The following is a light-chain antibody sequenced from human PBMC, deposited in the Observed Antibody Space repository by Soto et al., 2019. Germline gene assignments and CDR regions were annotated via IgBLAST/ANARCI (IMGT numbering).Light chain of an antibody. CDR2: DAS. CDR1: QSVSSY. V-gene: IGKV3-11*01. J-gene: IGKJ4*02. Sequence: EIVLTQSPATLSLSPGERATLSCRASQSVSSYLAWYQQKPGQAPRLLIYDASNSATGIPARCSGSGSGTDFPLTISSLEPEDFAVYYCQQRSNWPGFGGGTKVEIK. CDR3: QQRSNWPG.